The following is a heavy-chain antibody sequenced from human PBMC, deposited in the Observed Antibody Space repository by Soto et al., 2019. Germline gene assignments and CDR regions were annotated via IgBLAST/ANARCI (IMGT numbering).Heavy chain of an antibody. V-gene: IGHV7-4-1*01. CDR2: INTNTGNP. Sequence: QVQLVQSGSELKKPGASVKVSCKASGYTFTRYAMTCVRQAPEQGLEWLGWINTNTGNPTYAQGFTRRFVFSFDTAVSTAYLQDRRPNAEYTAVYSRARDHLPNIYQWLVRRCCYWGQGTVVTVSS. D-gene: IGHD6-19*01. CDR3: ARDHLPNIYQWLVRRCCY. J-gene: IGHJ4*02. CDR1: GYTFTRYA.